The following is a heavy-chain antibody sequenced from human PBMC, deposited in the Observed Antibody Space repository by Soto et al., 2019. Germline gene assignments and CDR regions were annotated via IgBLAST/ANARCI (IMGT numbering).Heavy chain of an antibody. CDR3: AKTDGYEVEY. CDR1: GYSFVSYW. V-gene: IGHV5-51*01. CDR2: IYPGDSDT. J-gene: IGHJ4*02. Sequence: PVESLKVSCKGSGYSFVSYWSAWVRQMPGKGLEWMGSIYPGDSDTTYSPSIQGQVTISADKSSTTVYLQWNTLKASDTAMYYCAKTDGYEVEYWGQGTQVTVSS. D-gene: IGHD5-18*01.